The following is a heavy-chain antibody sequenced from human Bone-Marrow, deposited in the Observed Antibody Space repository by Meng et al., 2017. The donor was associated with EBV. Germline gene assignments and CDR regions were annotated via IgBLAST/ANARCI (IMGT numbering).Heavy chain of an antibody. CDR2: IYDGGTT. CDR3: AKSSSSTPGVVDS. D-gene: IGHD6-6*01. Sequence: QVQLQEAGPGLVKPSRTLSLTCTVSGASVSGGTFHWSWIRQPPGKELEWIGYIYDGGTTIYNPSLKSRVTIFLDTSRNQFSLGLRSVTTADTAVYYCAKSSSSTPGVVDSWGQGTLVTVSS. J-gene: IGHJ4*02. V-gene: IGHV4-61*01. CDR1: GASVSGGTFH.